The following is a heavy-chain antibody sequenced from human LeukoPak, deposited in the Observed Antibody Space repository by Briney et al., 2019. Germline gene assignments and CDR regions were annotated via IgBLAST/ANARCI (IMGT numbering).Heavy chain of an antibody. D-gene: IGHD6-19*01. V-gene: IGHV1-2*02. CDR2: INPNSGGT. CDR3: AREKKWLATLDY. J-gene: IGHJ4*02. CDR1: GYTFTGYY. Sequence: ASVKVSRKASGYTFTGYYIHWVRQAPGQGLEWMGWINPNSGGTNYAQKFQGRVTMTRDTSISTAYMELSRLRFDDTAVYYCAREKKWLATLDYWGQGTLVTASS.